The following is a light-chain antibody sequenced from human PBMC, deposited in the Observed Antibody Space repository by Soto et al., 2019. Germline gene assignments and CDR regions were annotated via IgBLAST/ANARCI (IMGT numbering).Light chain of an antibody. Sequence: QSVLTQPASVSGSPGQSITISCTGTSSDVGGYNYVSWYQQHPGKAPKLMIYEVSNRPSGVSNRFSGSKSGNTASLTISGLQAEDAADYHCSSYTNTNTVLFGGGTKLTVL. V-gene: IGLV2-14*01. J-gene: IGLJ2*01. CDR1: SSDVGGYNY. CDR3: SSYTNTNTVL. CDR2: EVS.